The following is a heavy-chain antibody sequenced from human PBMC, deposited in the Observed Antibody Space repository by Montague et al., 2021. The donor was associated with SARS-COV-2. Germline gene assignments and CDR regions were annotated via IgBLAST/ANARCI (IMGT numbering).Heavy chain of an antibody. D-gene: IGHD6-13*01. Sequence: PALVKPTQTLTLTCTFSGFSLSTSGMCVSWIRQPPGKALEWLARXDWADDKYYSTSLKTRLTISKDTSKNQVVLTMTNMDPVDTATYYCARMISSAADTPLDIWGQGTMVTVSS. CDR3: ARMISSAADTPLDI. CDR1: GFSLSTSGMC. V-gene: IGHV2-70*11. J-gene: IGHJ3*02. CDR2: XDWADDK.